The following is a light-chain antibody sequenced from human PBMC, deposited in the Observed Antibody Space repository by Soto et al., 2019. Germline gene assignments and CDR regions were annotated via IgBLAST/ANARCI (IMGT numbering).Light chain of an antibody. CDR3: QQRCDWALT. J-gene: IGKJ4*01. CDR1: QSVSNNY. CDR2: GAS. V-gene: IGKV3D-20*02. Sequence: TLAVSPKSIATLSCRTSQSVSNNYLAWYQQKPGQAPRLLIYGASNRATGIPARFSVSGSGTDFTLTISCRHPDEFAVYYCQQRCDWALTVGGGTKVDIK.